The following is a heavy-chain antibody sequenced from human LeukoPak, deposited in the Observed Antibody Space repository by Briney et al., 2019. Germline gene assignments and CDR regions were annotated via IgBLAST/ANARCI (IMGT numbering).Heavy chain of an antibody. V-gene: IGHV3-23*01. CDR2: ISGSGGST. CDR3: ARDSSITIFGVVSSYWYFDL. D-gene: IGHD3-3*01. Sequence: PGGSLRLSCAASGFTFSSYAMSWVRQAPGKGLEWVSAISGSGGSTYYADSVKGRFTISRDNAKNSLYLQMNSLRAEDTAVYYCARDSSITIFGVVSSYWYFDLWGRGTLVTVSS. CDR1: GFTFSSYA. J-gene: IGHJ2*01.